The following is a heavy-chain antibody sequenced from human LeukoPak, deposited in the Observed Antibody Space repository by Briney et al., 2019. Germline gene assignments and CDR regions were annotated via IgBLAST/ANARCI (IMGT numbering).Heavy chain of an antibody. Sequence: PGGSLRLSCAASGFTFNTYSMNWVRQAPGKGLEWVASISSSSPCIYYTDSVKGRFTISRGNAKNPLYLQMNSLRAEDTAVYYCARLYSRVGPFDYWGQGTLVTVSS. D-gene: IGHD5-18*01. CDR1: GFTFNTYS. CDR3: ARLYSRVGPFDY. J-gene: IGHJ4*02. V-gene: IGHV3-21*01. CDR2: ISSSSPCI.